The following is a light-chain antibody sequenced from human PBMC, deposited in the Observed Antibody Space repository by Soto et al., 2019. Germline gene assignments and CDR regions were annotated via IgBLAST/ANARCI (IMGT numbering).Light chain of an antibody. CDR3: QQSYSTLYT. CDR2: AAS. CDR1: QSISTY. J-gene: IGKJ2*01. Sequence: DIQMTQSPSSLSASVGDRVTITCRASQSISTYLNWYQQKPGKAPELLIYAASSLQGGVPSRFSGSGAGTDFTLTISSLQPEDFATYYCQQSYSTLYTFGLGTKLEIK. V-gene: IGKV1-39*01.